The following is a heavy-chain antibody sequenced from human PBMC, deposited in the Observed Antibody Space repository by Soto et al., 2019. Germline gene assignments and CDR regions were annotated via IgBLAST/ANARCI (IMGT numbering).Heavy chain of an antibody. J-gene: IGHJ4*02. Sequence: EVQLVESGGGLVQPGGSLRLSCSASGFIFSSYWMTWVRHAPGKGLEWVANVKQDGSEQHYVDSVKGRFTISRDNVKNSLFLQMNSLSAEDTAVYYCVGGSGWVMDYWGQGTLVTVSS. CDR3: VGGSGWVMDY. CDR1: GFIFSSYW. V-gene: IGHV3-7*03. D-gene: IGHD6-19*01. CDR2: VKQDGSEQ.